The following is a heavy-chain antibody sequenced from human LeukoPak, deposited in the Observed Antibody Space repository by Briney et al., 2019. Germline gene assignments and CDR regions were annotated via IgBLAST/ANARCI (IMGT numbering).Heavy chain of an antibody. CDR3: ARVGPYYYGSSGYIFDY. D-gene: IGHD3-22*01. Sequence: SETLSLTCTVSGGSISSYYWSWIRQPPGKGLEWIGYIYYSGSTNYNPSLKSRVTISVDTSKNQFSLKLSSVTAADTAVYYCARVGPYYYGSSGYIFDYWGQGTLVTVSS. J-gene: IGHJ4*02. CDR1: GGSISSYY. CDR2: IYYSGST. V-gene: IGHV4-59*01.